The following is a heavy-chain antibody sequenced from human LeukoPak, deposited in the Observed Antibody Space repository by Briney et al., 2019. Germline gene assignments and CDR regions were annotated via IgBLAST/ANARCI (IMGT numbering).Heavy chain of an antibody. J-gene: IGHJ5*02. CDR1: GGSISSSSYY. CDR3: ASAPGGNWFDP. V-gene: IGHV4-39*01. CDR2: IYYSGST. Sequence: SETLSLXCTVSGGSISSSSYYWGWIRQPPGKGLEWIGSIYYSGSTYYNPSLKSRVTISVDTSKNQFSLKLSSVTAADTAVSYCASAPGGNWFDPWGQGTLVTVSS. D-gene: IGHD3-16*01.